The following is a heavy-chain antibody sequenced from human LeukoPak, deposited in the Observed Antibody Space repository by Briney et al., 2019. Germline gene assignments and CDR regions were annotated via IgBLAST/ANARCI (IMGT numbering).Heavy chain of an antibody. CDR3: LLLWFGESQTDIDY. V-gene: IGHV3-15*01. D-gene: IGHD3-10*01. CDR1: GFTFSTFW. CDR2: IKSKTDGGTT. J-gene: IGHJ4*02. Sequence: GGSLRLSCATSGFTFSTFWMHWVRQAPGKGLEWVGRIKSKTDGGTTDYAAPVKGRFTISRDDSKNTLYLQMNSLKTEDTAVYYCLLLWFGESQTDIDYWGQGTLVTVSS.